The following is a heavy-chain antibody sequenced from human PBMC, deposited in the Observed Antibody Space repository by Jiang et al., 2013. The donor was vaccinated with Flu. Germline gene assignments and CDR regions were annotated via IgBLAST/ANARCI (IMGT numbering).Heavy chain of an antibody. CDR3: AREVDWNDGGYFDY. J-gene: IGHJ4*02. D-gene: IGHD1-1*01. Sequence: APGQGLEWMGIINPRGDSITYAQKFQGRVTMTRDTSTSTLSMELSSLRSDDTAVYFCAREVDWNDGGYFDYWGQGTLVTV. CDR2: INPRGDSI. V-gene: IGHV1-46*01.